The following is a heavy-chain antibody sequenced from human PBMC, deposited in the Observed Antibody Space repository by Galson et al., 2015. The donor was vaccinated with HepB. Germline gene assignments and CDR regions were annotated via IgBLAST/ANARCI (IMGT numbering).Heavy chain of an antibody. V-gene: IGHV1-18*01. J-gene: IGHJ3*02. CDR1: GYTFTSYG. Sequence: SVKVPCKASGYTFTSYGISWVRQAPGQGLEWMGWISAYNGNTNYAQKLQGRVTMTTDTSTSTAYMELRSLRSDDTAVYYCARRPDYARAFDIWGQGTMVTVSS. CDR2: ISAYNGNT. CDR3: ARRPDYARAFDI. D-gene: IGHD4-17*01.